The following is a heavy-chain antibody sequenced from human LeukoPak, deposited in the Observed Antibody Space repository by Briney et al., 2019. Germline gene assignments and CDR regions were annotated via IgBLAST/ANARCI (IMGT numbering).Heavy chain of an antibody. D-gene: IGHD1-26*01. CDR1: GFTFSTYA. CDR2: IGGSGGST. Sequence: PGGSLRLSCAASGFTFSTYAMSWVRQARGRALEWVSAIGGSGGSTYYADSVKGRFTISRDSSKNTLYLQMNSLRAEDTAVYYCAKGVGGTPFDYWGQGTLVTVSS. J-gene: IGHJ4*02. CDR3: AKGVGGTPFDY. V-gene: IGHV3-23*01.